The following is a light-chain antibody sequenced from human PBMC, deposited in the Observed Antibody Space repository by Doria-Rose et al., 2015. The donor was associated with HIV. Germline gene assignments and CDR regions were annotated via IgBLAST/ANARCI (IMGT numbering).Light chain of an antibody. CDR2: DAS. CDR1: QRVKSSY. V-gene: IGKV3-20*01. J-gene: IGKJ5*01. CDR3: QQYGTSRGT. Sequence: EIVLTQSPGTLSLSPGERATLSYRVSQRVKSSYLAWYQQKPGQAPRLIIYDASTRATGIPDRVSGSWSGIDFTLSISRLEPEDVAVYYCQQYGTSRGTFGQGTRLEIK.